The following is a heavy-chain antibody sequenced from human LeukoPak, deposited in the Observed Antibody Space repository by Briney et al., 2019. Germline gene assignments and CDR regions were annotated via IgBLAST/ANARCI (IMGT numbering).Heavy chain of an antibody. D-gene: IGHD2-2*01. V-gene: IGHV3-23*01. CDR2: ISGSGGST. J-gene: IGHJ4*02. CDR3: AKFPSTVPTNYFDH. CDR1: GFTFSSYG. Sequence: GGSLRLSCAASGFTFSSYGMSWVRQAPGKGLEWVSIISGSGGSTYYADSVKGRFTISRDNSKNTLYLQMNSLRAEDTAIYYCAKFPSTVPTNYFDHWGQGTLATVSS.